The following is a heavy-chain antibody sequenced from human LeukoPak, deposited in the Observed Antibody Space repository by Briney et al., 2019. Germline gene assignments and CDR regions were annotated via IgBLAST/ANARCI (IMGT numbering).Heavy chain of an antibody. Sequence: SGRALRLSCAASGFTFRSYGIHWVRQAPGKGLEWVAVISYDGSNKYYADSVKGRFTISRDNSKNTLYLQMSSLRPEDTAVYYCANGGYTSSWYVVDYWGQGTLVTVSS. D-gene: IGHD6-13*01. V-gene: IGHV3-30*18. J-gene: IGHJ4*02. CDR3: ANGGYTSSWYVVDY. CDR2: ISYDGSNK. CDR1: GFTFRSYG.